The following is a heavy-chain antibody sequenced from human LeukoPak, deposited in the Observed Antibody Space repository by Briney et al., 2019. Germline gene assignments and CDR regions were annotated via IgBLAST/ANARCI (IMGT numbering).Heavy chain of an antibody. D-gene: IGHD3-3*01. CDR3: ARDRREWFSAALFDY. Sequence: ASVKVSCKASGYTFTSYAMHWVRQAPGQRLEWMGWINAGNGNTKYSQKFQGRFTISRDNAKNSLYLQMNSLRAEDTAVYYCARDRREWFSAALFDYWGQGTLVTVSS. J-gene: IGHJ4*02. V-gene: IGHV1-3*01. CDR2: INAGNGNT. CDR1: GYTFTSYA.